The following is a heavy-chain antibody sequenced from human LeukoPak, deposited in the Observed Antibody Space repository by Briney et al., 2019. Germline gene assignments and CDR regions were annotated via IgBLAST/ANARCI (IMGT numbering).Heavy chain of an antibody. CDR1: EFSVGSNY. D-gene: IGHD1-26*01. J-gene: IGHJ6*03. Sequence: GGSLRLSCAASEFSVGSNYMTWVRQAPGKGLEWVANIKQDGSEKYYVDSVKGRFTISRDNAKNSLYLQMNSLRAEDTAVYYCARGRVGNRARLYYYYYMDVWGKGTTVTVSS. CDR2: IKQDGSEK. CDR3: ARGRVGNRARLYYYYYMDV. V-gene: IGHV3-7*01.